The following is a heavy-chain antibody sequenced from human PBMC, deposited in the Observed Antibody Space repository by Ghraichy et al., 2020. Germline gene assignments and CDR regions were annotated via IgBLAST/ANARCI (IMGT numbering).Heavy chain of an antibody. CDR3: ARTAAADRPYYFDY. J-gene: IGHJ4*02. CDR2: IYYSGST. Sequence: SETLSLTCTVSGGSISSGGYYWSWIRQHPGKGLEWIGYIYYSGSTYYKPSLKSRVTISVDTSKKQFSLKLSSVTAADTAVYYCARTAAADRPYYFDYWGQGTLVTISS. V-gene: IGHV4-31*03. CDR1: GGSISSGGYY. D-gene: IGHD6-13*01.